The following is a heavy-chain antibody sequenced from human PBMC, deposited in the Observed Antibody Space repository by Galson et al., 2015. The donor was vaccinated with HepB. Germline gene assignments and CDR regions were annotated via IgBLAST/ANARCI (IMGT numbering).Heavy chain of an antibody. D-gene: IGHD2-2*01. J-gene: IGHJ4*02. CDR1: GYSFTSYW. CDR2: IDPSDSYT. Sequence: QSGAEVKKPGESLRISCTGSGYSFTSYWISWVRQMPGKGLEWMGRIDPSDSYTNYSPSFQGHVTISADKSISTAYLQWSSMKASDTAMYYCAIPVYCSSTSCSYRWGQGTLVTVSS. CDR3: AIPVYCSSTSCSYR. V-gene: IGHV5-10-1*01.